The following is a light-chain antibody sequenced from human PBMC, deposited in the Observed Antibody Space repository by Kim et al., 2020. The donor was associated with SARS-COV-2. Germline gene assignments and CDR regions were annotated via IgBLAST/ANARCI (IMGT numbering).Light chain of an antibody. J-gene: IGLJ2*01. CDR2: GKN. CDR1: NLRTYY. Sequence: SSELTQDTSVSVALGQTVRITCQGDNLRTYYASWYQQKPGQAPVLVIFGKNNRPSGIPDRFSGSSSGNTASLTITGAQAEDEADYYCKSRDSSGNLLVFGEGNKVTVL. V-gene: IGLV3-19*01. CDR3: KSRDSSGNLLV.